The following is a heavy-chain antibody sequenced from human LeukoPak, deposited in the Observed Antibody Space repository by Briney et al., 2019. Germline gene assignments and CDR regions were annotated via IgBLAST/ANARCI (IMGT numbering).Heavy chain of an antibody. CDR1: GFTFDDYA. Sequence: GRSLRLSCAASGFTFDDYAMHWVRQAPGKGLEWVSGISWNSGSIGYADSVKGRFTISRDNAKNSLYLQMNSLRTEDTALYYCAKAVCSSGSCRSKYYYYYMDVWGKGTTVTVSS. D-gene: IGHD2-15*01. CDR2: ISWNSGSI. CDR3: AKAVCSSGSCRSKYYYYYMDV. V-gene: IGHV3-9*01. J-gene: IGHJ6*03.